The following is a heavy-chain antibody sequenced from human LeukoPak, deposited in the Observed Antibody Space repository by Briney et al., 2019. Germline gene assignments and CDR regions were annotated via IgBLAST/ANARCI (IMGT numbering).Heavy chain of an antibody. CDR3: ARGAGPYGDYRDS. CDR1: GFTFSSYG. Sequence: PGGSLRLSCAASGFTFSSYGMHWVRQAPGKGLEWVAFIRYDGSNKYYADSVKGRFTISRDNAENSLYLQMNSLRVEDTAVYYCARGAGPYGDYRDSWGQGTLVTVSS. D-gene: IGHD4-17*01. J-gene: IGHJ4*02. CDR2: IRYDGSNK. V-gene: IGHV3-30*02.